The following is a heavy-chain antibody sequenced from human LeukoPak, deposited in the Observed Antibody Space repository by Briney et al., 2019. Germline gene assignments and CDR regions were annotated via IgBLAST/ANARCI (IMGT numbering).Heavy chain of an antibody. Sequence: GLSLKISCKGSGYSFTSYWIGCVRQMPGNCLEWMGIIYPGDSHTRYSPSFHGQLTISADQSITPAYLPWSSLKASDTAIYYCASPFTNYDSSGHHAFEIWGQDPIVTVSS. J-gene: IGHJ3*02. CDR1: GYSFTSYW. D-gene: IGHD3-22*01. CDR2: IYPGDSHT. V-gene: IGHV5-51*01. CDR3: ASPFTNYDSSGHHAFEI.